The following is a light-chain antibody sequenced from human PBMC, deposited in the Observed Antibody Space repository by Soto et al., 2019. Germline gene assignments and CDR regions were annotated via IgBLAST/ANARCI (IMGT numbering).Light chain of an antibody. CDR2: GAS. CDR1: QSVSVY. CDR3: QQYNNWPPFS. Sequence: EIVLTQSPATLSLSPGERATLSCRASQSVSVYLAWYQQKPGQAPRLLIYGASTRAAGIPARFSGSGSGTDFTLTISSLQSEDFAVYYCQQYNNWPPFSFGPGTKVDI. J-gene: IGKJ3*01. V-gene: IGKV3-15*01.